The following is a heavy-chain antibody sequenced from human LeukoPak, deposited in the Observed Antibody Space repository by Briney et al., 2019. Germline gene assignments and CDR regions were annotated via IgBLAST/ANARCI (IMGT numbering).Heavy chain of an antibody. CDR1: GGSISSGGYY. CDR2: IYHSGGT. Sequence: SQTLSLTCTVSGGSISSGGYYWSWIRQPPGKGLEWIGYIYHSGGTYYNPSLKSRVTISVDRSKNQFSLKLSSVTAADTAVYYCARDRGYCSSTSCYIRHFDYWGQGTLVTVSS. V-gene: IGHV4-30-2*01. J-gene: IGHJ4*02. CDR3: ARDRGYCSSTSCYIRHFDY. D-gene: IGHD2-2*03.